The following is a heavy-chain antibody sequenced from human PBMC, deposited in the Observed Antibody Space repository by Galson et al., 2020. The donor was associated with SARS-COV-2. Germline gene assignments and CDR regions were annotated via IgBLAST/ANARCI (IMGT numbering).Heavy chain of an antibody. CDR1: GYTFNTFG. Sequence: ASMKVSCKASGYTFNTFGISWVRQAPGQGPEWLGWISEYDSSTKYSQKVQDRVTFTTDTSTTTAYMELRSLRSDDTAVYYCARDAGWLLNYGMDVWGQGTTVIVSS. D-gene: IGHD3-22*01. CDR2: ISEYDSST. J-gene: IGHJ6*02. CDR3: ARDAGWLLNYGMDV. V-gene: IGHV1-18*01.